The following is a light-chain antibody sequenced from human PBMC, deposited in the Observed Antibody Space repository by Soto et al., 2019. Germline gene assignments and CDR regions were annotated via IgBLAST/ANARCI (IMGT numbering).Light chain of an antibody. V-gene: IGKV1-39*01. CDR2: SAS. Sequence: DIQMTQSPSSRSASVGDRVTITCRASQTISRYLNWSQQKPGKAPQLLIFSASSLQSGVPPRFSGSGSGADFTHTISNLQPEDVAVCYCQQSFSSPMWTFRPGTKVEIK. J-gene: IGKJ1*01. CDR1: QTISRY. CDR3: QQSFSSPMWT.